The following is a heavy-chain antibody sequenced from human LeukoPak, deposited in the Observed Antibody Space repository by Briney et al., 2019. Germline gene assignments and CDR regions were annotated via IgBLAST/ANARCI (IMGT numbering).Heavy chain of an antibody. CDR2: IYYSGST. J-gene: IGHJ4*02. CDR3: ARLGYCSGGSCYDSSGYPDY. Sequence: PSETLSLTCTVSGGSISSYYWSWIRQPPGKGLEWIGNIYYSGSTNYNPSLKSRVTISVDTSKNQFSLKLSSVTAADTAVYYCARLGYCSGGSCYDSSGYPDYWGQGTLVTVSS. V-gene: IGHV4-59*08. D-gene: IGHD2-15*01. CDR1: GGSISSYY.